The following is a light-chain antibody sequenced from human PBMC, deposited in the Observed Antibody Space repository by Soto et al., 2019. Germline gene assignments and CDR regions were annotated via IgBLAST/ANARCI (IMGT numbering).Light chain of an antibody. CDR1: QSVSSN. CDR3: QQYNNWTPYT. CDR2: GAS. Sequence: EIVMTQSPATLSVSPGERATLSCRASQSVSSNLAWYQQKPGQAPRLLIYGASTRATGIPARFSGSGSGTEFPLTISSLQSEDVAVYYCQQYNNWTPYTFGQGTKLEIK. J-gene: IGKJ2*01. V-gene: IGKV3-15*01.